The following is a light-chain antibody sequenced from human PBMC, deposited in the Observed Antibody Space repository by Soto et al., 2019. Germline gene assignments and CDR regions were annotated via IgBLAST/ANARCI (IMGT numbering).Light chain of an antibody. Sequence: QSVLTQPPSASGTPGQRVTISCSGSSSNIGISAVNWYQHLPGTAPKVLIYSNNQRPSGVPDRFSGSKSGTSASLAISGLRSEDEVDYLCAVWDDSLKAWVFGGGTKLTVL. CDR3: AVWDDSLKAWV. CDR1: SSNIGISA. V-gene: IGLV1-44*01. J-gene: IGLJ3*02. CDR2: SNN.